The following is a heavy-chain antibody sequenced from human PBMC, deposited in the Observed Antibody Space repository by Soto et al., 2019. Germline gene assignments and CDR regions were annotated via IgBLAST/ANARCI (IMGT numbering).Heavy chain of an antibody. D-gene: IGHD2-15*01. J-gene: IGHJ4*02. CDR3: ARDAPGVAPY. V-gene: IGHV4-31*02. CDR1: GVSINSGDSY. Sequence: QVQLQESGPGLVRPSQTLSLICTVSGVSINSGDSYWNWIRQHPEKGLEWIGYINYPGSTFYNPSLNSRIMISVYTSKNQFSLKLSSVTAADTAVYYCARDAPGVAPYWGQGTLVTVSS. CDR2: INYPGST.